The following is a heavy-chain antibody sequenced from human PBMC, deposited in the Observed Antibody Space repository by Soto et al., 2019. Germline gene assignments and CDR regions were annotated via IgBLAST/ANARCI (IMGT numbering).Heavy chain of an antibody. V-gene: IGHV2-26*01. CDR3: ARRGGIAAAGTGWFDP. CDR2: IFSNDEN. CDR1: GFSLSNARMG. D-gene: IGHD6-13*01. Sequence: SGPTLVNPTETLTLTCTVSGFSLSNARMGVSWIRQPPGKALEWLAHIFSNDENSYSTSLKSRLTISKDTSKSQVVLTMTNMDPVDTATYYCARRGGIAAAGTGWFDPWGQGTLVTVSS. J-gene: IGHJ5*02.